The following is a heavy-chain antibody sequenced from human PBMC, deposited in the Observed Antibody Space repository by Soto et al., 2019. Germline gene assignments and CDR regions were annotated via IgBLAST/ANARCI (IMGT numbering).Heavy chain of an antibody. D-gene: IGHD2-15*01. V-gene: IGHV3-49*04. J-gene: IGHJ6*02. CDR1: GFTFGDYA. CDR2: IRSKAYGGTT. CDR3: TREGCSGGSCYYYYYGMDV. Sequence: PGGSLRLSCTASGFTFGDYAMSWVRQATGKGLEWVGFIRSKAYGGTTEYAASVKGRFTISRDDSKSIAYLQMNSLKTEDTAVYYCTREGCSGGSCYYYYYGMDVWGQGTTVTVSS.